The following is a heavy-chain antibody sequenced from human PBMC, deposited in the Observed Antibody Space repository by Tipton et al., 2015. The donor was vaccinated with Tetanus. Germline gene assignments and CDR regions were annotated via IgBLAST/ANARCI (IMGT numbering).Heavy chain of an antibody. J-gene: IGHJ4*02. CDR3: ARFSYDSGGFYSYFDS. CDR2: IYYSGSA. D-gene: IGHD3-22*01. Sequence: TLSLTCTVSGGSISSSSYYWGWIRQPPGKGLEWIGHIYYSGSANYNPSLKSRLTISIDTSNDQLSLRLTSVTAADTAIYYCARFSYDSGGFYSYFDSWGRGTLVTVSS. V-gene: IGHV4-61*05. CDR1: GGSISSSSYY.